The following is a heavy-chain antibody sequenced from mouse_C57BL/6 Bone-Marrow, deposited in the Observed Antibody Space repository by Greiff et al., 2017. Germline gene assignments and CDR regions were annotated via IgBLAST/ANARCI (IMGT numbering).Heavy chain of an antibody. CDR2: ISYIGST. V-gene: IGHV3-8*01. J-gene: IGHJ1*03. Sequence: EVQLVESGPGLAKPSQTLSLTCSVTGYSITSAYWNWIWKFPGNKLEYMGYISYIGSTYYNPSLKSRISLTRDTSKNRYYLRLNSVSTDDTATYCYARRPGGSSYVRYFDVGGTGTTVT. CDR3: ARRPGGSSYVRYFDV. CDR1: GYSITSAY. D-gene: IGHD1-1*01.